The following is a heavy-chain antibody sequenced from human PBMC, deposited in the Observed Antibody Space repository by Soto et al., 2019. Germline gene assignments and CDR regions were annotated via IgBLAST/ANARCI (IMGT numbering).Heavy chain of an antibody. J-gene: IGHJ6*02. CDR1: GGSVSRESHY. CDR3: ARDQYDFRSGSYYYAMEV. D-gene: IGHD3-3*01. V-gene: IGHV4-61*01. Sequence: QVQLQESGPGLVKPSETLSLTCTVSGGSVSRESHYWSWIRQTPGKGLEWIGYIYYTGSTNYNPSIKGRVTMSVDTSRDQVSLRLRSVTRADTAVYSCARDQYDFRSGSYYYAMEVWGQGTKVTVSS. CDR2: IYYTGST.